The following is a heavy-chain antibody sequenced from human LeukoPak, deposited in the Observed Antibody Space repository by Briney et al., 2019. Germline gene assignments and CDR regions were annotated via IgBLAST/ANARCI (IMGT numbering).Heavy chain of an antibody. V-gene: IGHV3-9*01. D-gene: IGHD3-22*01. Sequence: GGSLRLSCAASGFTFDDYAMHWVRQAPGKGLEWVSGISWNSGSIGYADSVKGRFTISRDNAKNSLYLQMDSLRAEDTALYYCARVHTYDSSGYYFHYYYMDVWGKGTTVTVSS. CDR1: GFTFDDYA. CDR2: ISWNSGSI. J-gene: IGHJ6*03. CDR3: ARVHTYDSSGYYFHYYYMDV.